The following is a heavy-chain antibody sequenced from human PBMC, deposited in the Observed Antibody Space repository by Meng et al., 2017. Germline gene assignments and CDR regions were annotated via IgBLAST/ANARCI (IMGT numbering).Heavy chain of an antibody. D-gene: IGHD5-24*01. J-gene: IGHJ4*02. V-gene: IGHV1-18*04. Sequence: ASVKVSCKASGYTFTGYYMHWVRQAPRQGLEWMGWISAYNGNTNYAQKLQGRVTMTTDTSTSTAYMELRSLRSDDTAVYYCARDYSRWLQLLDYWGQGTLVTVSS. CDR3: ARDYSRWLQLLDY. CDR2: ISAYNGNT. CDR1: GYTFTGYY.